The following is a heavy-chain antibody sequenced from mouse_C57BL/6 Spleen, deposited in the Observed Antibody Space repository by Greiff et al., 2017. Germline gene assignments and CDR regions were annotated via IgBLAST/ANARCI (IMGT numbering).Heavy chain of an antibody. D-gene: IGHD1-1*01. J-gene: IGHJ1*03. CDR3: ARLFTTVVYWYFDV. V-gene: IGHV1-18*01. Sequence: EVKLQESGPELVKPGASVKIPCKASGYTFTDYNMDWVKQSHGKSLEWIGDINPNNGGTIYNQKFKGKATLTVDKSSSTAYMERRSLTSEDTAVYYCARLFTTVVYWYFDVWGTGTTVTVSS. CDR2: INPNNGGT. CDR1: GYTFTDYN.